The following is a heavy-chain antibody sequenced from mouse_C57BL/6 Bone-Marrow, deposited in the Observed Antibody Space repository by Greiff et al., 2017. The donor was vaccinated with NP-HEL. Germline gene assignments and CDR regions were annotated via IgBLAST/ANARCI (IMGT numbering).Heavy chain of an antibody. CDR2: INSDGGST. CDR3: ASEGAYSNNYFDY. V-gene: IGHV5-2*01. D-gene: IGHD2-5*01. Sequence: EVQGVESGGGLVQPGESLKLSCESNEYEFPSHDMSWVRKTPEKRLELVAAINSDGGSTYYPDNMERRFIISRDNTKKSLYLQMSSLRSEDTALYYCASEGAYSNNYFDYWGQGTTLTVSS. CDR1: EYEFPSHD. J-gene: IGHJ2*01.